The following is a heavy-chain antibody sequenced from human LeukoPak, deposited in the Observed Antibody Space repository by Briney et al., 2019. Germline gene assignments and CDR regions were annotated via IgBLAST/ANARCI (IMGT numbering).Heavy chain of an antibody. CDR1: GGTFSSYA. CDR3: ARQSRITMIVVVTDDAFDI. CDR2: ISAYNGNT. V-gene: IGHV1-18*01. D-gene: IGHD3-22*01. Sequence: VASVKVSCKASGGTFSSYAISWVRQAPGQGLEWMGWISAYNGNTNYAQKLQGRVTMTTDTSTSTAYMELRSLRSDDTAVYYCARQSRITMIVVVTDDAFDIWGQGTMVTVSS. J-gene: IGHJ3*02.